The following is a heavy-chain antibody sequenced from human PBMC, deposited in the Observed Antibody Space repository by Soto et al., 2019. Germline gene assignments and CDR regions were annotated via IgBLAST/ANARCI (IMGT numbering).Heavy chain of an antibody. CDR2: IIPIFGTA. CDR3: ARGLYSSSSGSYYYYGMDV. Sequence: SVKVSCKASGGTFSSYAISWVRQAPGQGLEWMGGIIPIFGTANYAQKFRGRVTITADESTSTAYMELSSLRSEDTAVYYCARGLYSSSSGSYYYYGMDVWGQGTTVTVSS. D-gene: IGHD6-6*01. CDR1: GGTFSSYA. V-gene: IGHV1-69*13. J-gene: IGHJ6*02.